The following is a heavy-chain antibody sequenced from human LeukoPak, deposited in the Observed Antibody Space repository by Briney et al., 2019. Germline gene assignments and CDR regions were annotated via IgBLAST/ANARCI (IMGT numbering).Heavy chain of an antibody. CDR2: IYYSGST. J-gene: IGHJ4*02. D-gene: IGHD6-19*01. Sequence: SETLSLTCTVSGGSTSSSRDYWGWIRQPPGKGLVWIGSIYYSGSTYYNPSLKSRVTISVDTSKNQFSLKLSSVTAADTAVYYCARHVEIAVAGPIDYWGQGTLVTVSS. V-gene: IGHV4-39*01. CDR1: GGSTSSSRDY. CDR3: ARHVEIAVAGPIDY.